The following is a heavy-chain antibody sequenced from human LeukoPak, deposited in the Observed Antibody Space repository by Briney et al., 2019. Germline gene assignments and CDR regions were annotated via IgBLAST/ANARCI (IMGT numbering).Heavy chain of an antibody. D-gene: IGHD6-13*01. CDR1: GFTFSSYA. V-gene: IGHV3-30*04. Sequence: GGSLRLSCAASGFTFSSYAMHWVRQAPGKGLEWVAVISYDGSSKYYADSVKGRFTISRDNSKNTLYLQMNSLRAEDTAVYYCARDSDSSSWNDRRYCYYMDVWGKGTTVTVSS. J-gene: IGHJ6*03. CDR2: ISYDGSSK. CDR3: ARDSDSSSWNDRRYCYYMDV.